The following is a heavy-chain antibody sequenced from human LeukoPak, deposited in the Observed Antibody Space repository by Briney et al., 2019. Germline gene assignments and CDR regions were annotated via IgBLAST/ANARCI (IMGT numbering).Heavy chain of an antibody. V-gene: IGHV1-69*05. CDR3: ATVPPSGVIVVAPYFQH. CDR2: IITIFGTA. Sequence: ASVKLSCTASGGTFSSYAISWVRQAPGKGLEWMGRIITIFGTANYAQKFQGRVTITTDESTSTAYMELSSLRSEDTAVYYCATVPPSGVIVVAPYFQHWGQGTLVTVSS. J-gene: IGHJ1*01. D-gene: IGHD3-22*01. CDR1: GGTFSSYA.